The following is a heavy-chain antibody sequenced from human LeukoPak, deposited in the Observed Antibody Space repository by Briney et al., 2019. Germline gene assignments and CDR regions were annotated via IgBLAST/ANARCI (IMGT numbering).Heavy chain of an antibody. CDR1: GYSFTSYW. Sequence: GESLQISCKGSGYSFTSYWIGWVRQMPGKGLEWMGIIYPGDSDTRYSPSFQGQVAISADKSISTAYLQWSSLKASDTAMYYCARQFVSNWFDPWGQGTLVTVSS. CDR3: ARQFVSNWFDP. D-gene: IGHD2/OR15-2a*01. CDR2: IYPGDSDT. V-gene: IGHV5-51*01. J-gene: IGHJ5*02.